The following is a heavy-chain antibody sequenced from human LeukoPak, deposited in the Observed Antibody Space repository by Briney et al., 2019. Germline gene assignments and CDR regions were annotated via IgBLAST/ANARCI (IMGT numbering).Heavy chain of an antibody. D-gene: IGHD2-21*01. CDR3: ARDPGGGGAKGHNWFDP. J-gene: IGHJ5*02. CDR2: IKSDGSST. Sequence: SGGSLRLSCAASGFTFSNYWMHWVRQAPGKGLVWVSRIKSDGSSTSYADSVKGRFTISRDNAKNTLYLQMNGLRVEDTAVYYCARDPGGGGAKGHNWFDPWGQGTLVTVSS. V-gene: IGHV3-74*01. CDR1: GFTFSNYW.